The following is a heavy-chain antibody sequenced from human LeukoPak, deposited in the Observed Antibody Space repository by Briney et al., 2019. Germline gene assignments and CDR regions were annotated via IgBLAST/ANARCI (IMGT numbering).Heavy chain of an antibody. J-gene: IGHJ4*02. CDR1: DFPVSDNY. CDR3: GGSGSYYTPSYY. V-gene: IGHV3-53*01. D-gene: IGHD3-10*01. Sequence: PGGSLRLSCATSDFPVSDNYMSWVRQAPGRGLEWVSVISNDGVTDYADSVKARFTISRDDSNDTVFLQMSSLRPEDTAVYYCGGSGSYYTPSYYWGQGTLDTVSS. CDR2: ISNDGVT.